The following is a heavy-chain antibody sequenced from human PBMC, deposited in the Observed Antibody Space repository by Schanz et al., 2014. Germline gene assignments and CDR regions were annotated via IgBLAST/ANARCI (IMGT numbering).Heavy chain of an antibody. CDR3: AREPLSGYNWFDP. CDR2: INTGSGDT. J-gene: IGHJ5*02. Sequence: QVQLVQSGAEVKKPGASVRVSCKASEYSFTSYSMHWVRQAPGQRLEWMGWINTGSGDTKYSQNFQGRVTITRDTSASTAYMELSSLRSDDTAVYYCAREPLSGYNWFDPWGQGSLVTVSS. CDR1: EYSFTSYS. V-gene: IGHV1-3*04. D-gene: IGHD6-25*01.